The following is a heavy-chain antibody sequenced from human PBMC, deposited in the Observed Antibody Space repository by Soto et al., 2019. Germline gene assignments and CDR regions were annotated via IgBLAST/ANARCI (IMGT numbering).Heavy chain of an antibody. CDR1: GGSFSNYA. CDR3: ARGATVTREYFYGMDV. V-gene: IGHV1-69*13. CDR2: TIPMFGTA. J-gene: IGHJ6*02. D-gene: IGHD4-4*01. Sequence: SVKVSCKTSGGSFSNYAISCVRQAPGQGLEWMGATIPMFGTANYAQMFQGRATITADESTNTAYMEVSSLRSEDSAVYYCARGATVTREYFYGMDVWGQGTTVTVSS.